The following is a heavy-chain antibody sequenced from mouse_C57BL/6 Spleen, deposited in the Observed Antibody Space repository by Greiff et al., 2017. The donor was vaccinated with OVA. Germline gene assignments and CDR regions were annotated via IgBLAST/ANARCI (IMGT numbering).Heavy chain of an antibody. CDR1: GYAFSSSW. CDR2: IYPGDGDT. J-gene: IGHJ1*03. Sequence: QVQLQQSGPELVKPGASVKISCKASGYAFSSSWMNWVKQRPGQGLEWIGRIYPGDGDTNYNGKFKGKATLTADKSSSTAYMQLSSLTSEDSAVYFCARRGGYFDVWGTGTTVTVSS. CDR3: ARRGGYFDV. V-gene: IGHV1-82*01.